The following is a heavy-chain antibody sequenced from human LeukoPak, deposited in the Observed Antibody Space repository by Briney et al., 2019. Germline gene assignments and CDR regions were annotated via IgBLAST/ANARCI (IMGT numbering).Heavy chain of an antibody. Sequence: GGSLRLSCAAYGFTFSGSAMHWVRQASGKGLEWVGRIRSKANSYATAYAASVKGRFTISRDDSKNTAYLQMNSLKTEDTAVYYCTRLSPRKAASDYWGQGTLVTVSS. V-gene: IGHV3-73*01. CDR1: GFTFSGSA. CDR2: IRSKANSYAT. D-gene: IGHD2-15*01. J-gene: IGHJ4*02. CDR3: TRLSPRKAASDY.